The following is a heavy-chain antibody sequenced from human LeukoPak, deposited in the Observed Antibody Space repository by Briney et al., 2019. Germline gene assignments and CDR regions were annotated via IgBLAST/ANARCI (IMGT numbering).Heavy chain of an antibody. CDR1: GFTFSSYA. Sequence: GGSLRLSCAASGFTFSSYAMSWVRQAPGKGLEWVSAISGSGGSTYYADSVKGRFTISRDNSKNTLYLQMNSLRAEDTAVYYCAALLVTMVRETLDYWGQGTLVTVSS. V-gene: IGHV3-23*01. CDR3: AALLVTMVRETLDY. D-gene: IGHD3-10*01. J-gene: IGHJ4*02. CDR2: ISGSGGST.